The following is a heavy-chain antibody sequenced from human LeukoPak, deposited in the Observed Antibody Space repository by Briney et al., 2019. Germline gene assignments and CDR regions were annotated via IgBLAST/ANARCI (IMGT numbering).Heavy chain of an antibody. D-gene: IGHD2-2*01. CDR3: AIRPNLVPAAYYYYYMDV. CDR2: IYYVGSA. J-gene: IGHJ6*03. V-gene: IGHV4-39*07. Sequence: SETLSLTCTVSGRSISRSSSYWGWIRQPPGKGLEWIGSIYYVGSAYYNPSLKSRVTISVDRSKNQFSLRLSSVTAADTAVYYCAIRPNLVPAAYYYYYMDVWGKGTTVTVSS. CDR1: GRSISRSSSY.